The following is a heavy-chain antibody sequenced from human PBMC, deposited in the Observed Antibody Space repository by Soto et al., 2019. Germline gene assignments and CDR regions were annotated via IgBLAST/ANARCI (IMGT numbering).Heavy chain of an antibody. V-gene: IGHV4-59*01. D-gene: IGHD2-8*01. CDR3: ARVGDTYGAYFDS. Sequence: SETLSLTCNVSGDSIRRNYWTWIRQPPGKGLEWIGHIDDSENTNYNPSLKSRLTMSVDTSKNQFSLKLNSATAADTAVYYCARVGDTYGAYFDSWGQGALVTVSS. CDR1: GDSIRRNY. J-gene: IGHJ4*02. CDR2: IDDSENT.